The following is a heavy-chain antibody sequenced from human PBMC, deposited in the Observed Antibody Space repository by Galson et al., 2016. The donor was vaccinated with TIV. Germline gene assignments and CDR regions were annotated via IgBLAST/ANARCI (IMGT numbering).Heavy chain of an antibody. CDR3: ARKAGNYYYAMDV. CDR2: ISAYTGNT. V-gene: IGHV1-18*01. CDR1: GYTFSNFG. J-gene: IGHJ6*02. Sequence: SVKVSCKASGYTFSNFGISWVRQAPGQGPEWMGWISAYTGNTYYIEKFQGRVTMTTDTSASTAHMELRNLRSDDTAVYYCARKAGNYYYAMDVWGQGTKVTVSS.